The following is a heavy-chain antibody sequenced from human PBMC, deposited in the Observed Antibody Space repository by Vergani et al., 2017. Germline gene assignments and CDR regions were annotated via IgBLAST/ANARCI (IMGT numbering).Heavy chain of an antibody. D-gene: IGHD1-26*01. J-gene: IGHJ4*02. Sequence: QVQLVQSGAEVKKPGASVKVSCKASGYTFTSYGMSWVRQAPGQGLEWMAWISAYNGNKNYAHDIQGRVTITTDTSTSTAYMELRSLRSDDTAVYYCARVGALVGATFLGDYWGQGTLVTVSS. CDR2: ISAYNGNK. CDR1: GYTFTSYG. V-gene: IGHV1-18*01. CDR3: ARVGALVGATFLGDY.